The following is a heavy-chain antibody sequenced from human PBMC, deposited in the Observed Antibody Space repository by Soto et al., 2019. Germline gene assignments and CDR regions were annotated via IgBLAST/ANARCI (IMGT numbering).Heavy chain of an antibody. Sequence: GGSLRLSCAASGFTFSSYAMSWVRQAPGKGLEWVSAISGSGGSTYYADSVKGRFTISRDNSKNTLYLQMSSLRAEDTAVYYCAKEGAATGSRAGRFFDYWGQGTLVTVSS. V-gene: IGHV3-23*01. D-gene: IGHD6-25*01. CDR3: AKEGAATGSRAGRFFDY. CDR2: ISGSGGST. CDR1: GFTFSSYA. J-gene: IGHJ4*02.